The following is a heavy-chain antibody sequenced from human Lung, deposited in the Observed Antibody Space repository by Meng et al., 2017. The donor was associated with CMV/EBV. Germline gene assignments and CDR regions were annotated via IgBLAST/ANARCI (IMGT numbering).Heavy chain of an antibody. CDR2: ISVYTDNT. V-gene: IGHV1-18*01. CDR1: GYTFTSYG. CDR3: ARDSPSLYSSSPGIDF. Sequence: ASVKVSXKTSGYTFTSYGISWVRQAPGQGLEWMGWISVYTDNTSSAQKYQGRLTMTTDTSTSTAYMEVRSLRSDDTAVYYCARDSPSLYSSSPGIDFWGQEXWSPSPQ. J-gene: IGHJ4*01. D-gene: IGHD6-6*01.